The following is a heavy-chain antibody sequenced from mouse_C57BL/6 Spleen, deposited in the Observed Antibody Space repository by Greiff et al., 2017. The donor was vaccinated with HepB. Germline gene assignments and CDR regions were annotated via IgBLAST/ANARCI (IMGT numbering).Heavy chain of an antibody. CDR3: ARALITRDY. D-gene: IGHD1-1*01. Sequence: EVQLQQSGPELVKPGASVKISCKASGYTFTDYYMNWVKQSHGKSLEWIGDINPNNGGTSYNQKFKGKATLTVDKSSSTAYMELRSLTSEDSAVYYCARALITRDYWGQGTTLTVSS. V-gene: IGHV1-26*01. J-gene: IGHJ2*01. CDR2: INPNNGGT. CDR1: GYTFTDYY.